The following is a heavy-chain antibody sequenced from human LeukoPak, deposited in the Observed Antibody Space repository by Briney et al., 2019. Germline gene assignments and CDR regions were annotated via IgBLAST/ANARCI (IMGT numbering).Heavy chain of an antibody. D-gene: IGHD1-1*01. CDR3: ARVGYGRTTNFDY. CDR1: GYTFTSYY. CDR2: INPIGGTT. J-gene: IGHJ4*02. V-gene: IGHV1-46*01. Sequence: ASVKVSCKASGYTFTSYYIHWARQAPGQGLEWMGIINPIGGTTDYAQKFQGRVTMTRDTSTSTAYMELRSLRSDDTAVYYCARVGYGRTTNFDYWGQGTLVTVSS.